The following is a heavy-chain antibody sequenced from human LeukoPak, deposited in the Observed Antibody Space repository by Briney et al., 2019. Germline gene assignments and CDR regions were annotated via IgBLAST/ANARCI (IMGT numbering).Heavy chain of an antibody. J-gene: IGHJ6*02. CDR1: GFTFSSYA. CDR2: ISGSGGST. Sequence: GGSLRFSCAASGFTFSSYAMSWVRQAPGKGLEWVSAISGSGGSTYYADSVKGRFTISRDNSKNTLYLQMNSLRAEDTAVYYCAKYQVGYYDSSGYSLYYYYYGMDVWGQGTTVTVSS. CDR3: AKYQVGYYDSSGYSLYYYYYGMDV. D-gene: IGHD3-22*01. V-gene: IGHV3-23*01.